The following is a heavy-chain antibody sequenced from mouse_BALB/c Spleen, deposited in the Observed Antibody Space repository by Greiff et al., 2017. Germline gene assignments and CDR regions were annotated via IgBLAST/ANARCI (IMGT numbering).Heavy chain of an antibody. V-gene: IGHV14-3*02. Sequence: EVMLVESGAELVKPGASVKLSCTASGFNIKDTYMHWVKQRPEQGLEWIGRIDPANGNTKYDPKFQGKATITADTSSNTAYLQLSSLTSEDTAVYYCARGYDYWGQGTTLTVSS. CDR1: GFNIKDTY. D-gene: IGHD2-14*01. CDR3: ARGYDY. J-gene: IGHJ2*01. CDR2: IDPANGNT.